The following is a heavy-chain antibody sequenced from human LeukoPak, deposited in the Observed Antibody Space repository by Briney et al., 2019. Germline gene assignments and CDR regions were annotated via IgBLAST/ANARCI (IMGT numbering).Heavy chain of an antibody. J-gene: IGHJ4*02. V-gene: IGHV3-7*01. CDR3: ARGGFWATISGLDY. D-gene: IGHD5-12*01. CDR1: GYTFSSYW. CDR2: IKQDGSEK. Sequence: GGSLRLSCAAFGYTFSSYWMTWVRQAPGKGLEWVANIKQDGSEKYYVDSVKGRFTMSRDNAKNSLYLQMNSLRAEDTAVYYCARGGFWATISGLDYWGQGTLVTVSS.